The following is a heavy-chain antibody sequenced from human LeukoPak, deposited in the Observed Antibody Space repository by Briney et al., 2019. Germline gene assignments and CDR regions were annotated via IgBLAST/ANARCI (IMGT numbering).Heavy chain of an antibody. J-gene: IGHJ4*02. D-gene: IGHD1-1*01. CDR1: GFTFGTYD. CDR2: ISRGGAYT. V-gene: IGHV3-23*01. Sequence: GGSLRLSCAASGFTFGTYDMYWIRQAPGKGLECVSSISRGGAYTYYADSVKGRFTISRDDSRNTLYLQMNSLRAEDTAVYFCAKSRSGSANWALQIFDNWGQGTLVTVSS. CDR3: AKSRSGSANWALQIFDN.